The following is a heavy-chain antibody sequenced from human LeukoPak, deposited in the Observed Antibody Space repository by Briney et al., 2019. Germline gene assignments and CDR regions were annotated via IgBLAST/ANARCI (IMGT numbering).Heavy chain of an antibody. CDR3: ARGLARKGGIAAVWVWFDP. D-gene: IGHD6-13*01. Sequence: ASVKVSCKASGGTFSSYAISWVRQAPGQGLEWMGWISAYAQNLQGRVTMTTDTSTSTAYMELRSLRSDDTAVYYCARGLARKGGIAAVWVWFDPWGQGTLVTVSS. CDR1: GGTFSSYA. J-gene: IGHJ5*02. CDR2: ISAY. V-gene: IGHV1-18*01.